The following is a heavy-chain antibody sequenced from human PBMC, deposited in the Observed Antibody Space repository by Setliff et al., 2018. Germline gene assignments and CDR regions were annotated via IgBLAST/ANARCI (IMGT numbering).Heavy chain of an antibody. J-gene: IGHJ4*02. Sequence: PGESLKISCKGSGYSFSRHWIGWVRQKPGKGLEWVGIIYPGDSETRHSPSFQGQVTMSADKSISTAYLQWSGLKASDTAIYYCARRTGFAVAGFDHWGQGTLVTVSS. CDR3: ARRTGFAVAGFDH. D-gene: IGHD6-19*01. CDR2: IYPGDSET. CDR1: GYSFSRHW. V-gene: IGHV5-51*01.